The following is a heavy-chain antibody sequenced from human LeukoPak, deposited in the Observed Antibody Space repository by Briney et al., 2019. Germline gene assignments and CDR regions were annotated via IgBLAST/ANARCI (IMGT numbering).Heavy chain of an antibody. D-gene: IGHD3-22*01. V-gene: IGHV4-59*01. CDR1: GGSMSSYY. Sequence: SATLSLTCTVSGGSMSSYYWSWIRQPPGKGLEWIGYIYYSGSTNYNPSLKSRVTISVDTSKNQFSLKLSSVTPADTAVYYCARANPPYDYDSSGTYFDYWGHGTLVTVSS. CDR3: ARANPPYDYDSSGTYFDY. CDR2: IYYSGST. J-gene: IGHJ4*01.